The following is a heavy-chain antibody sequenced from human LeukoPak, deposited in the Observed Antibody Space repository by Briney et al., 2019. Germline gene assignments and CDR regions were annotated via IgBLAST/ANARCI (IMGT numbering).Heavy chain of an antibody. Sequence: SETLSLTCTVSGGSIISYYGSWIRQPPGKGLEWIGYIYYSGSTNYNPSLKSRVTISVDTSKNQFSLKLSSVTAADTAVYYCARLGKEVTYRAYYFDNWGQGTLVTVSS. D-gene: IGHD5-18*01. V-gene: IGHV4-59*08. CDR1: GGSIISYY. J-gene: IGHJ4*02. CDR2: IYYSGST. CDR3: ARLGKEVTYRAYYFDN.